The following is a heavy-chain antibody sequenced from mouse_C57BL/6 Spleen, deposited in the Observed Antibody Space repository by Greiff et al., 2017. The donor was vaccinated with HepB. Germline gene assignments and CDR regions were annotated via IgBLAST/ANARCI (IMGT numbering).Heavy chain of an antibody. Sequence: VQLQQSGPELVKPGASVKIPCKASGYTFTDYNMDWVKQSHGKSLEWIGDINPNNGGTIYNQKFKGKATLTVDKSSSTAYMELRSLTSEDTAVYYCARRNYGSSYWYFDVWGTGTTFTVSS. D-gene: IGHD1-1*01. V-gene: IGHV1-18*01. CDR3: ARRNYGSSYWYFDV. J-gene: IGHJ1*03. CDR2: INPNNGGT. CDR1: GYTFTDYN.